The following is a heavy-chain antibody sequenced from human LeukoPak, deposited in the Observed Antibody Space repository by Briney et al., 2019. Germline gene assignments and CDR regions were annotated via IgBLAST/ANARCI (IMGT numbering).Heavy chain of an antibody. D-gene: IGHD4-17*01. CDR1: GFTFSSYA. V-gene: IGHV3-23*01. CDR3: AKEERAWDYG. CDR2: ISGSGDST. Sequence: AGGSLRLSCAASGFTFSSYAMSWVRQAPGKGLEWVSTISGSGDSTYYADSVKGRFTISRDNAKNTLYLQMSSLRAEDTAVYYCAKEERAWDYGGGQGTLVTVSS. J-gene: IGHJ4*02.